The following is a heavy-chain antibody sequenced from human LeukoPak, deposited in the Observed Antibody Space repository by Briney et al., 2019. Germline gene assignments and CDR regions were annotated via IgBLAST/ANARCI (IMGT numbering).Heavy chain of an antibody. CDR1: GFTVRSNY. D-gene: IGHD3-9*01. V-gene: IGHV3-53*01. CDR3: AREHYNLLTGRGGYFDY. J-gene: IGHJ4*02. Sequence: QPGGSLRLSCAVSGFTVRSNYMNWVRQAPGKGLEWVSVIYSDGTTYYADSVKGRFTISRDNSKNTLYLQMNSLRAEDTAVYYCAREHYNLLTGRGGYFDYWGQGTLVTVSS. CDR2: IYSDGTT.